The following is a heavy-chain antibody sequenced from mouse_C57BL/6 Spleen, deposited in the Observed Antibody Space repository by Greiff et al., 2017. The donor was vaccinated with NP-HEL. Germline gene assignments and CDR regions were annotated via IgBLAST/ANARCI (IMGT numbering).Heavy chain of an antibody. CDR3: ARQRDYESFDY. D-gene: IGHD2-4*01. CDR2: ISSCGSYT. CDR1: GFTFSSYG. J-gene: IGHJ2*01. V-gene: IGHV5-6*01. Sequence: VQLKESGGDLVKPGGSLKLSCAASGFTFSSYGMSWVRQTPDKRLEWVATISSCGSYTYYPASVKGRFTLSSDNAKNTLYLQMSRLKSEDTAKYYCARQRDYESFDYGGQGTTRTGSS.